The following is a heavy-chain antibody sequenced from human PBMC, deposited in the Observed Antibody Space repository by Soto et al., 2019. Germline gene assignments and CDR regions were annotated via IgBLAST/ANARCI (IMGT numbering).Heavy chain of an antibody. Sequence: GGSLRLSCAASGFTFSSYWMHWVRQAPGKGLVWVSRINSDGSSTSYADSVKGRFTISRDNAKNTLYLQMNSLRAEDTTVYYCARGAITMVRGVIRPLDYWGQGTLVTVSS. V-gene: IGHV3-74*01. J-gene: IGHJ4*02. CDR1: GFTFSSYW. CDR3: ARGAITMVRGVIRPLDY. CDR2: INSDGSST. D-gene: IGHD3-10*01.